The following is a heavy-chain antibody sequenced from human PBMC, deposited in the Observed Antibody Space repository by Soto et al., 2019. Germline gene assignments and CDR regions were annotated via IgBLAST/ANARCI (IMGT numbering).Heavy chain of an antibody. D-gene: IGHD2-2*01. CDR3: ARGRTKASICSSTSCNWFDP. CDR2: INHSGST. J-gene: IGHJ5*02. Sequence: QVQLQQWGAGLLKPSETLSLTCAVYGGSFSGYYWRWIRQPPGKGLEWIGEINHSGSTNYNPSLKSRVTISLDTSKNQFSLKLSSVTAADTAVYYCARGRTKASICSSTSCNWFDPWGQGTLVTVSS. V-gene: IGHV4-34*01. CDR1: GGSFSGYY.